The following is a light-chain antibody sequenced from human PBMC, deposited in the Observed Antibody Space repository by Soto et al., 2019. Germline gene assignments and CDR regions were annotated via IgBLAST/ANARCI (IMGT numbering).Light chain of an antibody. CDR3: CSYVGTSNDV. CDR2: DLT. V-gene: IGLV2-23*02. J-gene: IGLJ1*01. Sequence: QSALTQPASVSGSPGQSITISCSGNAVSYQLVSWYQQQPGKAPKLILYDLTTRPPGVSNRFSGFKSGTTASLAFSGLQAEDEGYYYCCSYVGTSNDVFGTGTKVTVL. CDR1: GNAVSYQL.